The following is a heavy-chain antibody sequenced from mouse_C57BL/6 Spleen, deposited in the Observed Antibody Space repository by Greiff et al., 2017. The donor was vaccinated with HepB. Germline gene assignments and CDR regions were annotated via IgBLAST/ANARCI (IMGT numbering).Heavy chain of an antibody. V-gene: IGHV5-16*01. D-gene: IGHD1-1*01. CDR1: GFTFSDYY. CDR3: AREGYYGRDWYFDV. J-gene: IGHJ1*03. Sequence: EVMLVESEGGLVQPGSSMKLSCTASGFTFSDYYMAWVRQVPEKGLEWVANINYDGSSTYYLDSLKSRFIISRDNAKNILYLQMSSLKSEDTATYYCAREGYYGRDWYFDVWGTGTTVTVSS. CDR2: INYDGSST.